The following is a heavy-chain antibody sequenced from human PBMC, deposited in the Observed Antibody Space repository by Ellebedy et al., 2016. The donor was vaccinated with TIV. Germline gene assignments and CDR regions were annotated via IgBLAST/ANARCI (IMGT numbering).Heavy chain of an antibody. CDR1: GFPFKDYA. D-gene: IGHD1-26*01. Sequence: GESLKISXAASGFPFKDYAMNWVRQAPGKGLVWVAIISYDSSNKYYADSVKGRFTISRDNSKNTLYLQMNSLRPEDTAVYYCAGAPIVEAIRSAWFDPWGQGTLVTVSS. V-gene: IGHV3-30-3*01. CDR3: AGAPIVEAIRSAWFDP. J-gene: IGHJ5*02. CDR2: ISYDSSNK.